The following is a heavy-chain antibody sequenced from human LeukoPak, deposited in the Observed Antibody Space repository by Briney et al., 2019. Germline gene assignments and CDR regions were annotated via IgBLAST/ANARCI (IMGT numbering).Heavy chain of an antibody. D-gene: IGHD3-22*01. Sequence: PGGSLRLSCVASGFTFSSYGMHWVRQAPGKGLEWVAVISYDGSNKYYADSVKGRFTISRDNSKNTLYLHMNSLRAEDTAVYLCAKEGYFYDSSGYYSRTYFDYGGQGTLVIVSS. CDR2: ISYDGSNK. CDR1: GFTFSSYG. CDR3: AKEGYFYDSSGYYSRTYFDY. J-gene: IGHJ4*02. V-gene: IGHV3-30*18.